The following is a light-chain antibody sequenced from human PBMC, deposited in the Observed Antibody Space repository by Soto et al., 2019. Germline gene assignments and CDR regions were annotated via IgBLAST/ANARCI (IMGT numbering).Light chain of an antibody. CDR3: QQYGSSPQA. Sequence: ESVLTQSPGTLSLSPGERATLSCRASQSVSSFLAWYQQKPGQAPRLLIYDASSRATGIPDRFSGSGSGTDFTLTISRLEPEDFAVYYCQQYGSSPQAFGQGTRLEIK. J-gene: IGKJ5*01. CDR1: QSVSSF. CDR2: DAS. V-gene: IGKV3-20*01.